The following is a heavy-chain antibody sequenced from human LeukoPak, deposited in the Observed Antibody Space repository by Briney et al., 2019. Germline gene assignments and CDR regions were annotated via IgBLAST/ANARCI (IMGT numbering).Heavy chain of an antibody. CDR1: GFTFTNFD. D-gene: IGHD6-13*01. CDR3: AKGVVSGTLYYYGMDV. V-gene: IGHV3-23*01. J-gene: IGHJ6*02. Sequence: GGSLTLSCAASGFTFTNFDMSWVRQAPGKGLEWVSTISGSGGSTNYADSERGRFTISRDNSKNSLSLQMNILTAEDTATYYCAKGVVSGTLYYYGMDVWGQGTTVIVSS. CDR2: ISGSGGST.